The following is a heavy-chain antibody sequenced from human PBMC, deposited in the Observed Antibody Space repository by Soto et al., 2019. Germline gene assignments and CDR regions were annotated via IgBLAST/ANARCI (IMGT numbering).Heavy chain of an antibody. CDR3: ARHGGYGDYVGGILHFDY. CDR1: GGSISSSSCY. V-gene: IGHV4-39*01. J-gene: IGHJ4*02. D-gene: IGHD4-17*01. Sequence: TLEILSLTCTVSGGSISSSSCYRGWVRQPPGKGLEWIGSIYYSGSTYYNPSLKSRVTISVDTSKNQFSLKLSSVTAADTAVYYCARHGGYGDYVGGILHFDYWGQGTLVTVSS. CDR2: IYYSGST.